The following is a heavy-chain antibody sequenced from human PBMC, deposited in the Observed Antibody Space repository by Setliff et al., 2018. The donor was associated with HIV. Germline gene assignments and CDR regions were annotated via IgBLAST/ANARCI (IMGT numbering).Heavy chain of an antibody. J-gene: IGHJ4*02. Sequence: SETLSLTCAVYGGSFNDYYWTWIRQPPGKGLEWIGEIDHSGNPFYNPSLRSRVTISLDTSKNQFSLKLSSVTAADTAVYYCARGFDYAQRPPLYYFDYWGQGTLVTVSS. CDR1: GGSFNDYY. CDR2: IDHSGNP. CDR3: ARGFDYAQRPPLYYFDY. D-gene: IGHD2-2*01. V-gene: IGHV4-34*09.